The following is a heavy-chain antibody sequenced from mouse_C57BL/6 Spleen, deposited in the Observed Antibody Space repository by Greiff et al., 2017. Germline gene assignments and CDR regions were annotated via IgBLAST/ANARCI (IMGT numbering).Heavy chain of an antibody. CDR2: IDPNSGGT. V-gene: IGHV1-72*01. J-gene: IGHJ2*01. CDR1: GYTFTSYW. Sequence: QVQLKQPGAELVKPGASVKLSCKASGYTFTSYWMHWVKQRPGRGLEWIGRIDPNSGGTKYNEKFKSKATLTVDKPSSTAYMQLSSLTSEDSAVYYCARLTGLRPDLYAMDYWGQGTTLTVSS. D-gene: IGHD2-4*01. CDR3: ARLTGLRPDLYAMDY.